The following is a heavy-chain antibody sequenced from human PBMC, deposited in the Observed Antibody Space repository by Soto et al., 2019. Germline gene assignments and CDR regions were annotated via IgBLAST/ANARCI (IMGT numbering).Heavy chain of an antibody. D-gene: IGHD1-26*01. CDR2: INHSGST. CDR1: GGSFSGYY. CDR3: ARRTYRPHFRHYYMDV. J-gene: IGHJ6*03. V-gene: IGHV4-34*01. Sequence: PSETLSLTCAVYGGSFSGYYWSWIRQPPGKGLEWIGEINHSGSTNYNPSLKSRVTISVDTSKNQFSLKLSSVTAADTAVYYCARRTYRPHFRHYYMDVWGKGTTVTVSS.